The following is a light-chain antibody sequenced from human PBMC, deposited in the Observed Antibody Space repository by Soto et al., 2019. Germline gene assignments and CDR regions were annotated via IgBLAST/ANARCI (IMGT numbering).Light chain of an antibody. V-gene: IGKV3-15*01. CDR1: QTFNSN. CDR3: QQYTDWPIT. CDR2: AAS. J-gene: IGKJ5*01. Sequence: EIVLTQSPGPLSLSLWDRATPSWRASQTFNSNLAWYQQQPGQAPRLLIYAASTRATAVPDRFSGSGSGTDFTLTITSLQSDDFAVYFCQQYTDWPITFGQGTRLEIK.